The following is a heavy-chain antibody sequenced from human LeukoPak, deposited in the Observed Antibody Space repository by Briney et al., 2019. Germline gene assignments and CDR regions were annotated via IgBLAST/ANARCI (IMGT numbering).Heavy chain of an antibody. Sequence: GGSLRLSCAASGFIVSSKYMSWVRQAPGKGLEWVSAISGSGSATYYADSVKGRFTISRDNSKNTLYLQMNSLRAEDTAVYYCAKRPQVVAAYYFDSWGQGTLVTVSS. CDR3: AKRPQVVAAYYFDS. D-gene: IGHD2-15*01. CDR1: GFIVSSKY. CDR2: ISGSGSAT. V-gene: IGHV3-23*01. J-gene: IGHJ4*02.